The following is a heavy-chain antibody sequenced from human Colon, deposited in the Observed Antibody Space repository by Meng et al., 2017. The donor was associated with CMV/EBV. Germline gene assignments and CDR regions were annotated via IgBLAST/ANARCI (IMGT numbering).Heavy chain of an antibody. CDR3: ARGLRLGVPVGRYFDY. V-gene: IGHV4-39*07. J-gene: IGHJ4*02. D-gene: IGHD1-26*01. CDR2: IYYSGST. CDR1: GSISSSSYY. Sequence: GSISSSSYYWGWIRQPPGKGLEWIGSIYYSGSTYYNPSLKSRVTISVDTSKNQFSLKLSSVTAADTAVYYCARGLRLGVPVGRYFDYWGQGTLVTVSS.